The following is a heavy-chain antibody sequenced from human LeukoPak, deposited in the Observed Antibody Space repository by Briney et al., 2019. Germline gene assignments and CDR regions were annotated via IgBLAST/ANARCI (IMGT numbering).Heavy chain of an antibody. CDR2: IKRDGSET. V-gene: IGHV3-7*03. CDR3: ASLDTAMVTWRDN. Sequence: GGSLRLSCEASGFIFSSQWMSWVRQAPGKGLEWVANIKRDGSETYYVNSVKGRVTISRDNAKNSLFLQMNSLRVEDTAVYYCASLDTAMVTWRDNWGQGTLVTVSS. CDR1: GFIFSSQW. D-gene: IGHD5-18*01. J-gene: IGHJ4*02.